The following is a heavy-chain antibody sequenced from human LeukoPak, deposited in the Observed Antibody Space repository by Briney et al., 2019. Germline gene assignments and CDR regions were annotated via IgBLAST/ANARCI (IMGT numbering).Heavy chain of an antibody. CDR2: IKSKTDGGTT. CDR3: TTGEWPYYYYYMDV. D-gene: IGHD3-3*01. J-gene: IGHJ6*03. V-gene: IGHV3-15*01. Sequence: GGSLRLSCAASGFTFSNAWMSWVRQAPGKGLEWVGCIKSKTDGGTTDYAAPAKGRFTISRDDSKNTLYLQMNSLKTEDTAVYYFTTGEWPYYYYYMDVWGKGTTVTVSS. CDR1: GFTFSNAW.